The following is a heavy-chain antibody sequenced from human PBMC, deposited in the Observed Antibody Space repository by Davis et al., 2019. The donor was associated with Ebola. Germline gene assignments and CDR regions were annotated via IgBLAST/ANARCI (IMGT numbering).Heavy chain of an antibody. CDR3: ARRRYSGYDFNYVPYYYYMDV. V-gene: IGHV4-4*02. CDR2: IYHSGST. CDR1: GGSISSSNW. J-gene: IGHJ6*03. D-gene: IGHD5-12*01. Sequence: PGGSLRLSCAVSGGSISSSNWWSWVRQPPGKGLEWIGEIYHSGSTNYNPSLKSRVTISVDKSKNKFSLKLSSVTAADTAVYYCARRRYSGYDFNYVPYYYYMDVWGKGTTVTVSS.